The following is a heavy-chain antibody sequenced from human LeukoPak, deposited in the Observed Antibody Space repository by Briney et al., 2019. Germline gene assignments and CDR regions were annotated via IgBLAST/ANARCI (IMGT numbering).Heavy chain of an antibody. CDR3: ARQYISGQWYFDY. CDR2: ISYDGSYK. D-gene: IGHD5-18*01. CDR1: GFTFTNYA. J-gene: IGHJ4*02. V-gene: IGHV3-30*04. Sequence: GRSLRLSCAASGFTFTNYAMHWVRQAPGKGLEWVAVISYDGSYKYYADSVKGRFTISRDNSKNTLYLQMNSLIPEDTAVYYCARQYISGQWYFDYWGQGTLVTVSS.